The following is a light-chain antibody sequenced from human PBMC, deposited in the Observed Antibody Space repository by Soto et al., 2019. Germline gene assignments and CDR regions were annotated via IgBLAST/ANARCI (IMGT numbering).Light chain of an antibody. CDR1: QSVSSSY. J-gene: IGKJ4*01. CDR3: QQYGSSPRGT. CDR2: GAS. Sequence: EIVLTQSPGTLSLSPGERATLPCRASQSVSSSYLAWYQQKPGQAPRLLIYGASSRATGIPDRFSGSGSGTDFTLTISRLEPEDFAVYYCQQYGSSPRGTFGGGTKVDIK. V-gene: IGKV3-20*01.